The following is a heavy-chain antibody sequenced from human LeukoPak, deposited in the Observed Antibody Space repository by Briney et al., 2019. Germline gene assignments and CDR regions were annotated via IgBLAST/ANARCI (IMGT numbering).Heavy chain of an antibody. D-gene: IGHD3-10*01. CDR3: ARTWFGESHNWFDP. CDR1: GFTVSSNY. Sequence: PGGSLRLSCAASGFTVSSNYMSWARQAPGKGLGWVSVIFGGGSTYYADSVKGRFTISRDNSKNTLYLQMNSLRAEDTAVYYCARTWFGESHNWFDPWGQGTLVTVSS. V-gene: IGHV3-53*01. J-gene: IGHJ5*02. CDR2: IFGGGST.